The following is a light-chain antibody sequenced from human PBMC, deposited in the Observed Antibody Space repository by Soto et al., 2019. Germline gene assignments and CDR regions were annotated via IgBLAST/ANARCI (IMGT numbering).Light chain of an antibody. J-gene: IGLJ3*02. Sequence: AVVTQEPSFSVSPGGTVTLTCGLSSGSVSTNYYPSWYQQTPGQSPRTLIYSTDIRSSGVPDRFSGSILGNKAALTITGAQADDESGYFCVLYMGGGIPPVFGGGTKVTVL. V-gene: IGLV8-61*01. CDR1: SGSVSTNYY. CDR2: STD. CDR3: VLYMGGGIPPV.